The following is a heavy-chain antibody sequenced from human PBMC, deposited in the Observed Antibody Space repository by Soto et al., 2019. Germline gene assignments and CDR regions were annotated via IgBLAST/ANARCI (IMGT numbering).Heavy chain of an antibody. CDR2: ISYDGSSK. CDR1: GFTFSSYG. Sequence: GGSLRLSCAASGFTFSSYGMHWVRQAPGKGLEWVSVISYDGSSKSYADSVKGRFTISRDNAKNTLYLQMNSLRAEDTAVYYCVRTSLVVAAATREDYWGQGTLVTVSS. CDR3: VRTSLVVAAATREDY. J-gene: IGHJ4*02. D-gene: IGHD2-15*01. V-gene: IGHV3-30*03.